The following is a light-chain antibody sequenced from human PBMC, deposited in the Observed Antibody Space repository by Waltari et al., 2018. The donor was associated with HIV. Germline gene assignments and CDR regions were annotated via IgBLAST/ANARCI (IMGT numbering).Light chain of an antibody. Sequence: SYELTQPPSVSVSPGPPATITCSGDDLGGRSACWYQQKPGLSPVLVIYQDNKRASGIFERFSGSNSGNAATLTISGTQAMDEADYFCQAWDSSTVVFGGGTKLTVL. V-gene: IGLV3-1*01. CDR1: DLGGRS. CDR3: QAWDSSTVV. CDR2: QDN. J-gene: IGLJ2*01.